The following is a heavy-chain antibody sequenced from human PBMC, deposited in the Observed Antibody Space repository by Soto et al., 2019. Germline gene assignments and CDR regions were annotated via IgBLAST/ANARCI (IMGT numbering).Heavy chain of an antibody. D-gene: IGHD3-16*01. CDR2: IYYSGST. J-gene: IGHJ4*02. V-gene: IGHV4-59*08. Sequence: SETLSLTCTVSGGSISSYYWSWIRQPPGKGLEWIGYIYYSGSTNYNPSLKSRVTISVDTSKNQFSLKLSSVTAADTAVYYCARHKRYDYIWGSRRGYFDYWGQGTLVTVSS. CDR3: ARHKRYDYIWGSRRGYFDY. CDR1: GGSISSYY.